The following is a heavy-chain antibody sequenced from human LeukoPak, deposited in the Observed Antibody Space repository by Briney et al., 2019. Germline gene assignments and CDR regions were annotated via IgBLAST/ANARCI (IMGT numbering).Heavy chain of an antibody. V-gene: IGHV3-74*01. CDR2: INTDGSST. CDR3: ARVGLLHYPMDY. CDR1: GFTFRTYW. D-gene: IGHD3-10*01. Sequence: GGSLRLSCAASGFTFRTYWMHWGRQAPGKGLVWVSRINTDGSSTSYADSVKGRFTTSRDNAKNSVYLQMNNLRAEDTAVYYCARVGLLHYPMDYWGRGTLLTVSS. J-gene: IGHJ4*02.